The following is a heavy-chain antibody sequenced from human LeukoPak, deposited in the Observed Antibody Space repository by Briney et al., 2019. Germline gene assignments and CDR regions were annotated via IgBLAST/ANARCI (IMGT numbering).Heavy chain of an antibody. CDR2: IYYSGST. J-gene: IGHJ6*03. Sequence: SETLSLTCTVSGGSISSSSYYWGWIRQPPGKGLEWIGSIYYSGSTYYNPSLKSRVTISVDTSKNQFSLKLNSVTAADTAVYYCARDANYYGSGSYPFPLYYYYYYMDAWGKGTTVTISS. CDR3: ARDANYYGSGSYPFPLYYYYYYMDA. D-gene: IGHD3-10*01. CDR1: GGSISSSSYY. V-gene: IGHV4-39*02.